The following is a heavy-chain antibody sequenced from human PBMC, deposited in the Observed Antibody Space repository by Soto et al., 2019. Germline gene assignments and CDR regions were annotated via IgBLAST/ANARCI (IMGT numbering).Heavy chain of an antibody. J-gene: IGHJ5*02. CDR1: GCTFSSYW. Sequence: EVQLVESGGGLVQPGGSLRLSCAASGCTFSSYWMHWVRQAPGKGLVWVSRINSDGSSTSYADSVKGRFTISRDNAKNTLYLQMHSLRAEDTAVYYCARQFGELFIFEFLDPWGQGTLVTVSS. CDR3: ARQFGELFIFEFLDP. D-gene: IGHD3-10*01. V-gene: IGHV3-74*01. CDR2: INSDGSST.